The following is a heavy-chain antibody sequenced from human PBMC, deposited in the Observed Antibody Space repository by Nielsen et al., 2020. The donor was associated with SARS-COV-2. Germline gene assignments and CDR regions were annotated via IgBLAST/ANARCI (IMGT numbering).Heavy chain of an antibody. CDR2: IKPDGNER. J-gene: IGHJ4*02. V-gene: IGHV3-7*01. Sequence: WLRQPPGKGLEWVAKIKPDGNERHYMDSVKGRFTISRDNAKNSLYLQMNSLRAEDTAVYYCARDYGSVLMGYARYRGYYFDYWGQGTLVTVSS. CDR3: ARDYGSVLMGYARYRGYYFDY. D-gene: IGHD2-8*01.